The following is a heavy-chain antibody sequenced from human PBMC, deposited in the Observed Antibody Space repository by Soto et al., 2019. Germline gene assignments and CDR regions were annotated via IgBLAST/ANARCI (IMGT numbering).Heavy chain of an antibody. Sequence: GGSLRLSCAASGFSVSSSHMNWVRQAPGKGLEWVSVIYSGGSAYYAVSVKGRFTISRDNSRNTVFLQMNGLRAEDTAVYYCARLAPYGSGSYSFRYNWFDPWGPGTLVTVSS. CDR2: IYSGGSA. V-gene: IGHV3-53*01. D-gene: IGHD3-10*01. CDR1: GFSVSSSH. J-gene: IGHJ5*02. CDR3: ARLAPYGSGSYSFRYNWFDP.